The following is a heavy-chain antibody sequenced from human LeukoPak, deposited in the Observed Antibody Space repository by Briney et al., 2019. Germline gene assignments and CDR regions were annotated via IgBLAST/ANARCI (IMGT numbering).Heavy chain of an antibody. CDR2: IKTKRDGGKA. V-gene: IGHV3-15*01. D-gene: IGHD3-16*01. Sequence: GGSLRLSCEASGFTFSNYWMNWVRQAPGKGLEWVGLIKTKRDGGKADYAVRVKCRFSIYRDDLKNTQTLQTNNLTPEYTAMYYCATAWRWGRYVDYWGQGTLVTVSA. CDR3: ATAWRWGRYVDY. J-gene: IGHJ4*02. CDR1: GFTFSNYW.